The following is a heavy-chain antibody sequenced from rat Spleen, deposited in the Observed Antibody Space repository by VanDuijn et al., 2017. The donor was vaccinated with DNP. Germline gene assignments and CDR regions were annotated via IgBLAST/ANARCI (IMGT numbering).Heavy chain of an antibody. CDR1: GYSITSNY. CDR2: ISYSGST. D-gene: IGHD1-2*01. V-gene: IGHV3-1*01. CDR3: TTDYSSHSRYFDY. J-gene: IGHJ2*01. Sequence: EVQLQESGSGLVKPSQSLSLTCSVTGYSITSNYWGWIRKFPGNKMEYIGHISYSGSTNYNPSLRSRISITRDTSKNHFFLHLNSVTTEDTATYYCTTDYSSHSRYFDYWGQGVMVTVSS.